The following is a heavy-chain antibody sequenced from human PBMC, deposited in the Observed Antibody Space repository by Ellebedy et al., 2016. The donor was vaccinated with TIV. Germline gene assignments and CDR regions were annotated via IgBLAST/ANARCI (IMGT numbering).Heavy chain of an antibody. CDR2: IRSKAYGATT. CDR3: IRVTSTLVRGTNPIFEF. V-gene: IGHV3-49*03. J-gene: IGHJ4*02. D-gene: IGHD3-10*01. Sequence: GGSLRLXXTASGFSFGDYAMSWFRQAPGKGLESISYIRSKAYGATTEYAASVKGRFTISRDDSKSIAYLQMNSLKTEDTAVYYCIRVTSTLVRGTNPIFEFWGQGTLVTVAS. CDR1: GFSFGDYA.